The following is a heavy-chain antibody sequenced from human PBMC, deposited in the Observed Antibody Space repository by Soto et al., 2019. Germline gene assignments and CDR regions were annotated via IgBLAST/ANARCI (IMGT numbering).Heavy chain of an antibody. CDR1: GGSFSGYY. Sequence: KPSETLSLTCAVYGGSFSGYYWSWIRQPPGKGLEWIGEINHSGSTNYNPSLKSRVTISVDTSKNQFSLKLSSVTAADTAVYYCARGLRYCSSTSCYTRPRWYYGMDVWGQGTTVTVSS. CDR2: INHSGST. D-gene: IGHD2-2*02. V-gene: IGHV4-34*01. CDR3: ARGLRYCSSTSCYTRPRWYYGMDV. J-gene: IGHJ6*02.